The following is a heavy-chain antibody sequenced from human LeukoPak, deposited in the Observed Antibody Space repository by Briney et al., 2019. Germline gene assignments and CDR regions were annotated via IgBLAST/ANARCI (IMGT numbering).Heavy chain of an antibody. CDR1: GFTFSSYS. V-gene: IGHV3-21*04. Sequence: PGGSLRLSCAASGFTFSSYSMNWVRQAPGKGLEWVSSIGSSSSYRYYADSVRGRFTISRDNAKNSLYLQMNSLRAEDTALYYCARAGSYLYGDYVLTFDYWGQGTLVTVSS. D-gene: IGHD4-17*01. CDR3: ARAGSYLYGDYVLTFDY. J-gene: IGHJ4*02. CDR2: IGSSSSYR.